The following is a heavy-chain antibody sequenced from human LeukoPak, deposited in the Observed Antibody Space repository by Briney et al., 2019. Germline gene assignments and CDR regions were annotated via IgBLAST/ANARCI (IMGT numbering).Heavy chain of an antibody. J-gene: IGHJ4*02. Sequence: VASVTVSCKASGYTFTSYAMHWVRQAPGQRLEWMGWINAGNGNTKYSQKFQGRVTITRDTSASTAYMELSSLRSEDTAVYYCARDPIGSSWPYYFDYWGQGTLVTVSS. CDR2: INAGNGNT. CDR1: GYTFTSYA. V-gene: IGHV1-3*01. D-gene: IGHD6-13*01. CDR3: ARDPIGSSWPYYFDY.